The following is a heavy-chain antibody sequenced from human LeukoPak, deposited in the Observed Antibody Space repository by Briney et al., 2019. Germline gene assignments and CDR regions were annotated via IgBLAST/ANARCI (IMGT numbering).Heavy chain of an antibody. CDR2: INPSGGST. Sequence: ASVKVSYKASGYIFTSHYMHWMRQAPGQGLEWMGMINPSGGSTVYAQKFQGRVTMTRDTSTSTVDMELSSLRSEDTAMYYCATYSYGSVDPWGQGTLVTVSS. CDR3: ATYSYGSVDP. J-gene: IGHJ5*02. CDR1: GYIFTSHY. D-gene: IGHD5-18*01. V-gene: IGHV1-46*01.